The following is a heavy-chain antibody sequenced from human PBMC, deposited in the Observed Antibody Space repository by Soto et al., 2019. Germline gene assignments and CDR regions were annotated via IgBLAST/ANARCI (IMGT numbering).Heavy chain of an antibody. V-gene: IGHV4-31*03. J-gene: IGHJ6*02. D-gene: IGHD2-2*02. CDR1: GGSISSGGYY. CDR3: ARDHQQIVHCSSTSCYNYGMDV. Sequence: PSETLSLTCTVSGGSISSGGYYWSCIRQHPWKGLEWIWYIYYSGSTYYNPSLKSRFTISVDTSKNQFSLKLSSVTAADTAVYYCARDHQQIVHCSSTSCYNYGMDVWGQGTTVTVS. CDR2: IYYSGST.